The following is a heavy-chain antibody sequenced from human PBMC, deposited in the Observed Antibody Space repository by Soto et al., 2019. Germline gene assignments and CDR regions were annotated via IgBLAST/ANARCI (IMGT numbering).Heavy chain of an antibody. Sequence: PSETLSLTCTVSGGSISSSSYYWGWIRQPPGKGLEWIGSIYYSGSTYYNPSLKSRVTISVDTSKNQFSLKLSSVTAADTAVYYCARLGRVAATLFWFDPWGQGTLVTVSS. CDR2: IYYSGST. CDR3: ARLGRVAATLFWFDP. D-gene: IGHD2-15*01. CDR1: GGSISSSSYY. J-gene: IGHJ5*02. V-gene: IGHV4-39*01.